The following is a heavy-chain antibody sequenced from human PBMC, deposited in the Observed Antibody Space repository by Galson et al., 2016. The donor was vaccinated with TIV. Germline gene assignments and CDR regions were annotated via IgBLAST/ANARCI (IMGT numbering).Heavy chain of an antibody. CDR2: INWNGAST. CDR3: AREVTCGGACYYFDF. V-gene: IGHV3-20*01. D-gene: IGHD2-21*02. Sequence: SLRLSCAASGFTFDDYDFSWVRQAPGRGLEWVSSINWNGASTGHADSAKGRFTISRDNAKNSLYLQMNDLRVEDTAFYHCAREVTCGGACYYFDFWGQGTLVTVSS. CDR1: GFTFDDYD. J-gene: IGHJ4*02.